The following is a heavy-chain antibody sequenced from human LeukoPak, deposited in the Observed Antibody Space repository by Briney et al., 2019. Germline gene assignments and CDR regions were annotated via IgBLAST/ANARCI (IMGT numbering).Heavy chain of an antibody. Sequence: PSETLSLTCAVYGGSFSGYYWSWTRQPPGKGLEWIGEINHSGSTNYNPSLKSRVTISVDTSKNQFSLKLSSVTAADTAVYYCARGSRGYYYGSGSYTPYFAYWGQGTLVTVSS. V-gene: IGHV4-34*01. J-gene: IGHJ4*02. CDR3: ARGSRGYYYGSGSYTPYFAY. D-gene: IGHD3-10*01. CDR2: INHSGST. CDR1: GGSFSGYY.